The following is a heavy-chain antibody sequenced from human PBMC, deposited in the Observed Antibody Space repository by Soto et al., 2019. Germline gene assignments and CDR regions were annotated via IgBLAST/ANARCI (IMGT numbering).Heavy chain of an antibody. CDR2: VSTNGAT. CDR1: GYSFTNY. D-gene: IGHD3-9*01. J-gene: IGHJ6*02. V-gene: IGHV4-4*07. CDR3: ARADYEILTGSYAMDV. Sequence: GYSFTNYWNWIRQPAGKGLEWIGRVSTNGATNYNPSLESRVTMSVDTSKNQFSLKLTSVTAADTAVYFCARADYEILTGSYAMDVWGQGTTVTVSS.